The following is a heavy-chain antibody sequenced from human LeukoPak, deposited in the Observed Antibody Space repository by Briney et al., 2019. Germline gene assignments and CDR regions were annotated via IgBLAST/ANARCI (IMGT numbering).Heavy chain of an antibody. CDR1: GGSISSYY. D-gene: IGHD5-18*01. CDR2: IYYSGST. J-gene: IGHJ6*02. CDR3: GRGGGGDGEGSYGFYYYHGMDV. Sequence: PSETLSLTCTVSGGSISSYYWSWIRQPPGKGLEWIGYIYYSGSTNYNPSLKSRVTISVDTSKNQFSLKLSSVTAADTAVYYCGRGGGGDGEGSYGFYYYHGMDVWGQGTTVTVSS. V-gene: IGHV4-59*01.